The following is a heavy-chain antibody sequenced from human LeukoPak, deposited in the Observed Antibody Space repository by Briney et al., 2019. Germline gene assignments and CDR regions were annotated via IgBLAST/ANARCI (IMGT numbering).Heavy chain of an antibody. V-gene: IGHV1-2*06. D-gene: IGHD7-27*01. CDR1: GYTFTGYY. Sequence: ASVKVSCKASGYTFTGYYMHWVRQAPGQGLEWMGRINPNSGGTNYAQKFQGRVTMTRDTSISTAYMELSRLRSDDTAVYYCARDPVTGAAVGWFDPWGQGTLVTVSS. J-gene: IGHJ5*02. CDR2: INPNSGGT. CDR3: ARDPVTGAAVGWFDP.